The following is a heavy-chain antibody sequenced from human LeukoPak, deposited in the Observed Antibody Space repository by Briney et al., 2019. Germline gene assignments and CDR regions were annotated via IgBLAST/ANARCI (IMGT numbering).Heavy chain of an antibody. D-gene: IGHD2-15*01. CDR1: GFTFSSYS. CDR2: ISSSGSHI. CDR3: ARVVVAATDYFDY. Sequence: GGSLRLSCAASGFTFSSYSMNWVRQAPGKGLEWVSSISSSGSHIYYADSVKGRFTISRDNAKNSLYLQMNSLRAEDTAVYYCARVVVAATDYFDYWGQGTLVTVSS. V-gene: IGHV3-21*04. J-gene: IGHJ4*02.